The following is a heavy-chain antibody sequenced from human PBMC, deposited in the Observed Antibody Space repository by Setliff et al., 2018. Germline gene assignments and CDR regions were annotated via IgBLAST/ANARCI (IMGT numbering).Heavy chain of an antibody. D-gene: IGHD4-17*01. CDR2: IYASGST. CDR3: ARHENDYGDYDDAFDI. V-gene: IGHV4-59*08. Sequence: SETLSLTCTVSGGSISSYYWSWIRQPPGKGLEWIGYIYASGSTNYNPSLRSRVTISVDTSKNQFSLKVSSVTVADTAVYYCARHENDYGDYDDAFDIWGQGTMVTVSS. J-gene: IGHJ3*02. CDR1: GGSISSYY.